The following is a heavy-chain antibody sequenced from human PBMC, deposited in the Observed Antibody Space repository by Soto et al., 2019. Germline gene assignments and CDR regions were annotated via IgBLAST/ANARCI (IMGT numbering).Heavy chain of an antibody. Sequence: PSETLSLTCTVSGGSISSYYWSWIRQPPGKGLEWIGYIYYSESTNYNPSLKSRVVISVDTSKNQFSLRLSSVTAADTAVYYCARDLWGYCGTDCYPLDVWGQGTTVTVSS. CDR3: ARDLWGYCGTDCYPLDV. J-gene: IGHJ6*02. V-gene: IGHV4-59*01. CDR1: GGSISSYY. D-gene: IGHD2-21*02. CDR2: IYYSEST.